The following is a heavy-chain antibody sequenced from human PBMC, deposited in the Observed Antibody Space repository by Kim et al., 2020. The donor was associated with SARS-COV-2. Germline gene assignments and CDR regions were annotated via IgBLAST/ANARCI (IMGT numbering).Heavy chain of an antibody. CDR3: YWRGGDYLHDY. J-gene: IGHJ4*02. CDR2: IKTKVNNYAT. CDR1: GFTFSGST. V-gene: IGHV3-73*01. D-gene: IGHD4-17*01. Sequence: GGSLRLSCVASGFTFSGSTMHWVRQASGKGLEWVGRIKTKVNNYATVYGASVRGRFTISRDDSRNTAYLQMNSLKTEDTAVYYCYWRGGDYLHDYWGQGT.